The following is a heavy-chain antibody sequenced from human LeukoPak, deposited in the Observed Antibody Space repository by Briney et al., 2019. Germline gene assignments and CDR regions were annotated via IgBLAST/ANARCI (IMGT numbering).Heavy chain of an antibody. V-gene: IGHV1-18*01. D-gene: IGHD3-22*01. CDR3: ARVRSITMIVVVRTLDY. CDR1: GYTFTSYG. CDR2: ISAYNGNT. J-gene: IGHJ4*02. Sequence: ASVKVSCKASGYTFTSYGISWVRQAPGQGLEWMGWISAYNGNTNCAQKLQGRVTMTTDTSTSTAYMELRSLRSDDTAVYYCARVRSITMIVVVRTLDYWGQGTLVTVSS.